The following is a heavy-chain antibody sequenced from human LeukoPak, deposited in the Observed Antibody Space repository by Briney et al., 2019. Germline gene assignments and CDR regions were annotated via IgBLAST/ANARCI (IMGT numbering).Heavy chain of an antibody. J-gene: IGHJ4*02. V-gene: IGHV7-4-1*02. CDR1: GYTFTSYT. CDR3: ARDLSELWHKGTYGDYGNY. Sequence: GASVTVSCKASGYTFTSYTMNWVRQAPGQGLEWMGWINTNTGNPTYAQGFTGRFVFSLDTSVSTAYLQISSLKAEDTAVYYCARDLSELWHKGTYGDYGNYWGQGTLVTVSS. D-gene: IGHD4-17*01. CDR2: INTNTGNP.